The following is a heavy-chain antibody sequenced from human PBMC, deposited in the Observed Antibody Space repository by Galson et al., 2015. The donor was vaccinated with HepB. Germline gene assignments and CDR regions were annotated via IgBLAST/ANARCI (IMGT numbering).Heavy chain of an antibody. J-gene: IGHJ6*03. D-gene: IGHD1-26*01. V-gene: IGHV3-30-3*01. CDR2: VSYDGGNK. Sequence: SLRLSCAASRFNFNNYAMHWVRQTPGKGLEWVAVVSYDGGNKNSADSVKGRFTISRDNSKNTLYLHMNSLRAEDTAVYFCARGVGGVAIAYMDVWGNGTTVTVSS. CDR3: ARGVGGVAIAYMDV. CDR1: RFNFNNYA.